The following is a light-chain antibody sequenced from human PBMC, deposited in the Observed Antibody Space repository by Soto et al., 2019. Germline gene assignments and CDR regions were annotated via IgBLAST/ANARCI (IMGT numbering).Light chain of an antibody. CDR2: DAS. Sequence: DIQMTQSPSSLSASVGDRVTITCQASQVITNFLNWYQQKPGKAPKLLIYDASSLETGVPSRFSGSGSGTYFTFTINSLQPEDIATYYCQQYDDLPFTFGQGTKLEIK. CDR3: QQYDDLPFT. J-gene: IGKJ2*01. V-gene: IGKV1-33*01. CDR1: QVITNF.